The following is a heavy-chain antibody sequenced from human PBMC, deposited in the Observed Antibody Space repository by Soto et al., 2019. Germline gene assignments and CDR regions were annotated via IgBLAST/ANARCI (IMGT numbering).Heavy chain of an antibody. CDR1: GDSISSYY. V-gene: IGHV4-59*01. Sequence: SETLSLTCTVSGDSISSYYWSWIRQPPGKGLEWIGYIHYSGSTNYNPSLKSRVTISVDTSKNQFSLKLSSVTAADTAVYYCARDHRYYYGSGSYYYYYYYGMDVWGQGTTVTVSS. D-gene: IGHD3-10*01. CDR2: IHYSGST. CDR3: ARDHRYYYGSGSYYYYYYYGMDV. J-gene: IGHJ6*02.